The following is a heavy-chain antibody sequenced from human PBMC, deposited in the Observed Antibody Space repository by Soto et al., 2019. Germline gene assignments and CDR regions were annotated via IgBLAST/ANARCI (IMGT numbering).Heavy chain of an antibody. CDR1: GFTFSTYA. CDR2: INERGGST. V-gene: IGHV3-23*01. D-gene: IGHD1-1*01. CDR3: AKDKSGTTAFDI. J-gene: IGHJ3*02. Sequence: GSLRLSCADSGFTFSTYALSWVRQAPGKGLEWVSAINERGGSTYYADSVKGRFTISRDNSKNTLYLQMKSLRAEDTALHYCAKDKSGTTAFDIWGQGTMVTVSS.